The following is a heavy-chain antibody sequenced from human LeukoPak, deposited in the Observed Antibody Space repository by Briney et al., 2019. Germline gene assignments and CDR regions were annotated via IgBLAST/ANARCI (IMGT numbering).Heavy chain of an antibody. CDR2: ISYDGSNK. CDR3: AKDLGGDGYRPWFDY. D-gene: IGHD5-24*01. V-gene: IGHV3-30-3*01. CDR1: GFTFSSYA. J-gene: IGHJ4*02. Sequence: PGGSLRLSCAASGFTFSSYAMHWVRQAPGKGLEWVAVISYDGSNKYYADSVKGRFTISRDNSKNTLYLQMNSLRAEDTAVYYCAKDLGGDGYRPWFDYWGQGTLVTVSS.